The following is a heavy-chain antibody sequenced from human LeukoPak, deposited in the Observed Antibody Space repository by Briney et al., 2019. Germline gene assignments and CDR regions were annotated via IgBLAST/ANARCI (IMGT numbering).Heavy chain of an antibody. CDR2: INPNSGGT. V-gene: IGHV1-2*02. D-gene: IGHD6-13*01. CDR3: ARWLAAAGHFDY. CDR1: GYTFTGYY. Sequence: GASVKVSCKTSGYTFTGYYMHWVRQAPGQGREWMGWINPNSGGTNYAQKFQGRVTMTRDTSISTAYMELRRLRSDDTAVYYWARWLAAAGHFDYWGQGTLVTVSS. J-gene: IGHJ4*02.